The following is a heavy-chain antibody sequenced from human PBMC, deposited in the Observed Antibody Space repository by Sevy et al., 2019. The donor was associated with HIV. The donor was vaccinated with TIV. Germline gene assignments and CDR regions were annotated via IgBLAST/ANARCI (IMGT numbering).Heavy chain of an antibody. V-gene: IGHV1-18*01. J-gene: IGHJ4*02. Sequence: ASVKVSCKASGYTFASEGISWVRQAPGQGLEWMGWIGAYNGNANSAQKLQGRVTMTTDPSTSTAYMELSSLRSDDTAIYYCVRVPTYYYGSATYFESWGQGTLVTVSS. D-gene: IGHD3-10*01. CDR3: VRVPTYYYGSATYFES. CDR2: IGAYNGNA. CDR1: GYTFASEG.